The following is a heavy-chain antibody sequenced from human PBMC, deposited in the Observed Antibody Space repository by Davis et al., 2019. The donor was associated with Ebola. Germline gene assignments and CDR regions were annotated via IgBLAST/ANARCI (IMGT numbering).Heavy chain of an antibody. Sequence: ASVKVSCKASGYTFTGYYMHWVRQAPGQGLEWMGWISAYNGNTNYAQKLQGRVTMTTDTSTSTAYMELRSLRSDDTAVYYCALRGVGSSWSSLGYWGQGTLVTVSS. CDR2: ISAYNGNT. V-gene: IGHV1-18*04. J-gene: IGHJ4*02. CDR3: ALRGVGSSWSSLGY. D-gene: IGHD6-13*01. CDR1: GYTFTGYY.